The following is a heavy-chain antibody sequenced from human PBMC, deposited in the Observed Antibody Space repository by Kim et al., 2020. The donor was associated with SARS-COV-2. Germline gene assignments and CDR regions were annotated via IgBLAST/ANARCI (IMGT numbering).Heavy chain of an antibody. D-gene: IGHD6-13*01. CDR2: ISYDGSNK. CDR3: ARDPFIAAAGTSRGGRAVGYYYGMDV. V-gene: IGHV3-30*04. CDR1: GFTFSSYA. J-gene: IGHJ6*02. Sequence: GGSLRLSCAASGFTFSSYAMHWVRQAPGKGLEWVAVISYDGSNKYYADSVKGRFTISRDNSKNTLYLQMNSLRAEDTAVYYCARDPFIAAAGTSRGGRAVGYYYGMDVWGQGTTVTVSS.